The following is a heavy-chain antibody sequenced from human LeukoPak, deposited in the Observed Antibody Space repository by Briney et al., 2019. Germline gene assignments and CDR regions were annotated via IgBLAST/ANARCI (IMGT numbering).Heavy chain of an antibody. D-gene: IGHD4/OR15-4a*01. V-gene: IGHV3-74*01. J-gene: IGHJ4*02. Sequence: GGSQRLSCAASGFTFSSYWMHWVRQAPGRGLVWVSRIHSDEIRTNYADSVTGRFTISRDNAKNTVYLQMNSLRNEDTAVYYCARGIYGDPVAFDYWGQGTLVTVSS. CDR3: ARGIYGDPVAFDY. CDR1: GFTFSSYW. CDR2: IHSDEIRT.